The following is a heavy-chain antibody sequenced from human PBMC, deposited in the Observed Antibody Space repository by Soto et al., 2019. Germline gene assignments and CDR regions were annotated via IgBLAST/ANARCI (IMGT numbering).Heavy chain of an antibody. CDR2: ISGSGGST. D-gene: IGHD1-7*01. Sequence: PGGSLRLSCAASGFTFSSYAMSWVRQAPGKGLEWVSAISGSGGSTYYADSVKGRFTISRDDSKNTLYLQMDSLRPEDTAQYYCAGWNYDYWGQGTQVTVPQ. CDR1: GFTFSSYA. V-gene: IGHV3-23*01. CDR3: AGWNYDY. J-gene: IGHJ4*02.